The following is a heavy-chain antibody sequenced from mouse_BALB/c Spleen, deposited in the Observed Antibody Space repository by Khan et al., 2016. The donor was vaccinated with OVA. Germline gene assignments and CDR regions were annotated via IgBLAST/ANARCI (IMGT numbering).Heavy chain of an antibody. J-gene: IGHJ4*01. V-gene: IGHV2-5*01. CDR2: IWRGGGA. CDR1: GFALIRYG. Sequence: QVQLQQSGPGLVQPSESLSITCTVSGFALIRYGVHWVRQSPGKGLEWLGGIWRGGGADYNAAFMSRLSITKDNSKSQVFFKMNSLQSDNTAIYYCCKDLSLFSAMDYWGLGTSVTVSS. CDR3: CKDLSLFSAMDY.